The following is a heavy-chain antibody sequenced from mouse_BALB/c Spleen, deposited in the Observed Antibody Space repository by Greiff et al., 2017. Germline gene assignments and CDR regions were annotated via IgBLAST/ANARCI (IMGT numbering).Heavy chain of an antibody. Sequence: EVQGVESGGGLVKPGGSLKLSCAASGFTFSSYAMSWVRQTPEKRLEWVASISSGGSTYYPDSVKGRFTISRDNARNILYLQMSSLRSEDTAMYYCARGYGIYDYWGQGTTLTVSS. CDR2: ISSGGST. CDR1: GFTFSSYA. V-gene: IGHV5-6-5*01. CDR3: ARGYGIYDY. J-gene: IGHJ2*01. D-gene: IGHD2-10*02.